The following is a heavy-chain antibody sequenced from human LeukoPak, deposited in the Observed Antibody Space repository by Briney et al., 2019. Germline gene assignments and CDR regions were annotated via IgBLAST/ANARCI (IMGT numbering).Heavy chain of an antibody. J-gene: IGHJ4*02. Sequence: GGSLRLSCAASGFNFSTNGIHWVRQAPGKGLEWVSYIRKDGSDKYYAGSVKGRFTISRDNSKNMVILQMNSLRPEDTALYYCAKDDQWSLDHWGQGALVTVSS. CDR2: IRKDGSDK. CDR1: GFNFSTNG. V-gene: IGHV3-30*02. CDR3: AKDDQWSLDH. D-gene: IGHD2-15*01.